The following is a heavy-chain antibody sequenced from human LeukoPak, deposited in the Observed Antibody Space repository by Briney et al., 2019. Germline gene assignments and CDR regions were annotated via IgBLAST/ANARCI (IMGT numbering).Heavy chain of an antibody. D-gene: IGHD3-9*01. CDR1: GYTFTSYD. V-gene: IGHV1-8*01. CDR3: ARVGRYFDWLLWNAFDI. J-gene: IGHJ3*02. Sequence: ASVKVSCKASGYTFTSYDINWVRQATGQGLEWMGWMNPNSGNTGYAQKFQGRVTMTRNTSISTAYMELSSLRSEDTAVYYCARVGRYFDWLLWNAFDIWGQGTMVTVSS. CDR2: MNPNSGNT.